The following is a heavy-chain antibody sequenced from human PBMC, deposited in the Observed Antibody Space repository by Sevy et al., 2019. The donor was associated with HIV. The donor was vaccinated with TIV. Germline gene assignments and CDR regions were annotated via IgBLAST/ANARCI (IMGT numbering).Heavy chain of an antibody. V-gene: IGHV5-51*01. J-gene: IGHJ4*02. CDR1: GYSFTSHW. Sequence: GESLKISCEGSGYSFTSHWIGWVRHMPGKGLEWMGIIYPDDSETRYSPSFQGQVTFSANKSISTAYLQWSSLKASDTAMYYCATSRSGNFDSSGYYIYWGQGTMVTVS. CDR3: ATSRSGNFDSSGYYIY. CDR2: IYPDDSET. D-gene: IGHD3-22*01.